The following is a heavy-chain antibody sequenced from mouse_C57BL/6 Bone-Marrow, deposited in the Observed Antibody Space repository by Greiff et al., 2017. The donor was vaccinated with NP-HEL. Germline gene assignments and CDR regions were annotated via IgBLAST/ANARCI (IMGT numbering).Heavy chain of an antibody. V-gene: IGHV1-69*01. Sequence: QVQLKQPGAELVMPGASVKLSCKASGYTFTSYWMHWVKQRPGQGLEWIGEIDPSDSYTNYNQKFKGKSTLTVDKSSSTAYMQLSSLTSEDSAVYYCAREGGGQLRLRRGYFDYWGQGTTLTVAS. CDR2: IDPSDSYT. J-gene: IGHJ2*01. CDR1: GYTFTSYW. D-gene: IGHD3-2*02. CDR3: AREGGGQLRLRRGYFDY.